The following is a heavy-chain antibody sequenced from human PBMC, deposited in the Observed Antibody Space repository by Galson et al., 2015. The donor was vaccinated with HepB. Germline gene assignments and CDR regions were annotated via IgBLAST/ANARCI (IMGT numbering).Heavy chain of an antibody. CDR3: ARDGDCSSTSCYTWGRDYYYYYGMDV. J-gene: IGHJ6*02. CDR1: GFTFSSYS. D-gene: IGHD2-2*02. CDR2: ISSSSSYI. Sequence: SLRLSCAASGFTFSSYSMNWVRQAPGKGLEWVSSISSSSSYIYYADSVKGRFTISRDNAKNSLYLQMNSLRAEDTAVYYCARDGDCSSTSCYTWGRDYYYYYGMDVWGQGTTVTVSS. V-gene: IGHV3-21*01.